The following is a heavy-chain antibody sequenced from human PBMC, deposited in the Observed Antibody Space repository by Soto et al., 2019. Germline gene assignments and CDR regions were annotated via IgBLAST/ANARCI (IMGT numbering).Heavy chain of an antibody. CDR1: GGSIGSSSYY. CDR2: IYYSGST. Sequence: QLQLQESGPGLVKPSETLSLTCTVSGGSIGSSSYYWGWIRQPPGKGLEWIGSIYYSGSTYYNPSLKSRVTISVDTSKNQFSLKLSSVTAADTAVYYCARQEGRARFDPWGQGTLVTVSS. V-gene: IGHV4-39*01. CDR3: ARQEGRARFDP. J-gene: IGHJ5*02.